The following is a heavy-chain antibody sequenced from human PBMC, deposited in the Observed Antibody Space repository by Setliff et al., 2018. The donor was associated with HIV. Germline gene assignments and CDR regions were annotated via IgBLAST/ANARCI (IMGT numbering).Heavy chain of an antibody. CDR3: TTGTRLVD. V-gene: IGHV3-7*03. CDR2: ISPDGSAT. J-gene: IGHJ4*02. CDR1: GFTFSSAW. Sequence: PGGSLRLSCAASGFTFSSAWMGWVRQAPAKGLEWVANISPDGSATYYVDSVKGRFTISRDNSKESLYLQMDRLTTADTAVYYCTTGTRLVDWGQGALVTVSS. D-gene: IGHD2-21*01.